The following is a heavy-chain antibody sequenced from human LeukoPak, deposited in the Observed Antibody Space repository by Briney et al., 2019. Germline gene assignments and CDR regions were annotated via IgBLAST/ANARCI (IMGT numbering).Heavy chain of an antibody. J-gene: IGHJ4*02. CDR2: INSTSSAK. D-gene: IGHD7-27*01. V-gene: IGHV3-48*02. CDR3: ARDTNWGFDY. Sequence: GGSLRLSCAASGFTFSTNSMSWVRQAPGKGLEWISYINSTSSAKYYADSVKGRFTISRDNARNLLYLQMNSLRDEDTALYYCARDTNWGFDYWGQGTLVTVSS. CDR1: GFTFSTNS.